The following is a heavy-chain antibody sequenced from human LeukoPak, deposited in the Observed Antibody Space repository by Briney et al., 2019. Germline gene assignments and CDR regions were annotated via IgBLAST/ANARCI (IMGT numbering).Heavy chain of an antibody. Sequence: GRSLRLSCAASGFTFSSYAMHWVRQAPGKGLEWVAVISYDGSNKYYADSVKGRFTISRDNSKNTLYLQMNSLRAEDTAVYYCARDPSVYYYDSSGPNYFDYWGQGTLVTVSS. J-gene: IGHJ4*02. CDR2: ISYDGSNK. V-gene: IGHV3-30*14. D-gene: IGHD3-22*01. CDR1: GFTFSSYA. CDR3: ARDPSVYYYDSSGPNYFDY.